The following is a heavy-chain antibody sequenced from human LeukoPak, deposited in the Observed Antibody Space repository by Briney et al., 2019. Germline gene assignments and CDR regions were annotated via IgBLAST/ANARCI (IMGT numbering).Heavy chain of an antibody. D-gene: IGHD1-26*01. CDR1: GFTVSSNY. CDR2: IYSDGST. V-gene: IGHV3-53*01. CDR3: ARVGIVGTTTRSGWYFDL. Sequence: GGSLRLSCVASGFTVSSNYLSWVRQAPGKGLEWVSLIYSDGSTYYSDSEKGRFTISRDSSKNTLYLQTNSLRAEDTAVYYCARVGIVGTTTRSGWYFDLWGRGTLVTVSS. J-gene: IGHJ2*01.